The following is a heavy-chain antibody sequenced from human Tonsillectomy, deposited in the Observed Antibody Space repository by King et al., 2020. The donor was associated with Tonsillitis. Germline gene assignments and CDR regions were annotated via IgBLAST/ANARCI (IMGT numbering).Heavy chain of an antibody. V-gene: IGHV3-53*01. J-gene: IGHJ6*02. CDR2: IYSGGST. CDR1: GFTVSSNY. CDR3: ARDRGLSLYYYYGMDV. Sequence: VQLVESGGGLIQPGGSLRLSCAASGFTVSSNYMSWVRQAPGKGLEWVSVIYSGGSTYYADSVKGRFTISRDNSKNTLYLQMNSLRDEDTAVYYCARDRGLSLYYYYGMDVWGQGTTVTVSS. D-gene: IGHD3-10*01.